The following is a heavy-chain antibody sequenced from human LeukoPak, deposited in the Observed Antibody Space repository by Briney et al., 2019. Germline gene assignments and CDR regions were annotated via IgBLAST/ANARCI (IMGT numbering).Heavy chain of an antibody. D-gene: IGHD3-22*01. J-gene: IGHJ4*02. CDR3: AKDRAYYYDTSGYYLDY. CDR2: ISGGGGTT. Sequence: PGGSLRLSCAASGFTFSNYAMSWVRQAPGKGLGWLSGISGGGGTTYYADSVKGRFTISRDNSKNTLYLQMNSLRAEDTAVYYCAKDRAYYYDTSGYYLDYWGQGTLVTVSS. CDR1: GFTFSNYA. V-gene: IGHV3-23*01.